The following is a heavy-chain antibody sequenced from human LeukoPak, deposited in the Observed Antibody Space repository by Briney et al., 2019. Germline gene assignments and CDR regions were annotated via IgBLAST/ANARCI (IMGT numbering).Heavy chain of an antibody. D-gene: IGHD2-15*01. Sequence: PGGSLRLSCAASGFTFSSYWMSWVRQAPGKGLEWVANIKQDGSEKYYVDSVKGRFTISRDNAKNSLYLQMNSLRAEDTAVYYCARVMWDIVVVVAATADYWGQGTLVTVSS. J-gene: IGHJ4*02. CDR3: ARVMWDIVVVVAATADY. V-gene: IGHV3-7*01. CDR2: IKQDGSEK. CDR1: GFTFSSYW.